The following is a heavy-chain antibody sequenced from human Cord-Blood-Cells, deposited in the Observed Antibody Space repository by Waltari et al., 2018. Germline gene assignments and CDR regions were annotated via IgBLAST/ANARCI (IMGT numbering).Heavy chain of an antibody. Sequence: QVQLVQSGAEVKKPGASVKVSCKASGYTFTGYYMHWVRQAPGQGLEWMGWINPNRGGTNYAQKFQGRVTMTRDTSISTAYMELSRLRSDDTAVYYCARVGAGDLPFDYWGQGTLVTVSS. V-gene: IGHV1-2*02. D-gene: IGHD7-27*01. CDR1: GYTFTGYY. CDR2: INPNRGGT. CDR3: ARVGAGDLPFDY. J-gene: IGHJ4*02.